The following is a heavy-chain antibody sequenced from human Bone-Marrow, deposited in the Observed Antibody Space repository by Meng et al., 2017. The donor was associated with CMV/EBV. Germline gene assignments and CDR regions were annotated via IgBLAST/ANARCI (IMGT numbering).Heavy chain of an antibody. CDR2: INHSGST. V-gene: IGHV4-34*01. CDR3: ARGYCSSTSCYRDFDY. D-gene: IGHD2-2*01. Sequence: YGGSFSGYYWSWIRPPPGQGLEWIGEINHSGSTNYNPSLKSRVTISVDTSKNQFSLKLSSVTAADTAVYYCARGYCSSTSCYRDFDYWGQGTLVTVSS. J-gene: IGHJ4*02. CDR1: GGSFSGYY.